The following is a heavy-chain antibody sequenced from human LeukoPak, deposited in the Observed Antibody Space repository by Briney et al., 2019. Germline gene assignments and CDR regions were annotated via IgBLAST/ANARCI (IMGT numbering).Heavy chain of an antibody. Sequence: AETLSLTCTVSGGSVSSGSDYWSWIRQPPRKGLEWIGYIYYSGSTNYNPSRKSLVTISVDTSKNQFSLKLSSVTAADTAVYYCATSYYYDSSGYYYGFDYWGQGTLVTVSS. CDR3: ATSYYYDSSGYYYGFDY. J-gene: IGHJ4*02. D-gene: IGHD3-22*01. V-gene: IGHV4-61*01. CDR1: GGSVSSGSDY. CDR2: IYYSGST.